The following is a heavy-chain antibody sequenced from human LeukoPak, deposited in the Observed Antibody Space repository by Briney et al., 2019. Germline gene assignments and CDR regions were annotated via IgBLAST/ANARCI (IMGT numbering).Heavy chain of an antibody. CDR1: GGSISSGGYS. CDR3: ARGNWYFDY. Sequence: SETLSLTCTVPGGSISSGGYSWSWIRQHPGKGLEWIGYIYYSGSTYYNPSLKSRVTISVDTSKNQFSLKLSSVTAADTAVYYCARGNWYFDYWGQGTLVTVSS. V-gene: IGHV4-31*03. J-gene: IGHJ4*02. CDR2: IYYSGST.